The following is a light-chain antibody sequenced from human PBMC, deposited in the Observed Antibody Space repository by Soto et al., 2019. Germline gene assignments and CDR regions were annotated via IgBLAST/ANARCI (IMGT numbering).Light chain of an antibody. CDR1: QSVSSY. CDR3: QQRSNWPRT. Sequence: IVLTQSPATLSLSPWERATLSCRASQSVSSYLAWYQQKPGQTPRLLIYDASNRATGIPARFSGSGSGTDFTLTISSLEPGDFAVYYCQQRSNWPRTLGQGTKVDIK. J-gene: IGKJ1*01. CDR2: DAS. V-gene: IGKV3-11*01.